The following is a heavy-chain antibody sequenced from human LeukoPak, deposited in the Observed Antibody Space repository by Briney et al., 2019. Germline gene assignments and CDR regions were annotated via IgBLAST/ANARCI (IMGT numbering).Heavy chain of an antibody. CDR3: ATGDMIALY. CDR1: GYTFTIYD. Sequence: ASVKVSCNASGYTFTIYDINWVRQATGQGLEWMGWMNPNSGNSGSAQKFQDRVTMTRNTSISTAYMELSSLRSEDTAVYYCATGDMIALYWGQGTLVTVSS. V-gene: IGHV1-8*01. D-gene: IGHD3-22*01. CDR2: MNPNSGNS. J-gene: IGHJ4*02.